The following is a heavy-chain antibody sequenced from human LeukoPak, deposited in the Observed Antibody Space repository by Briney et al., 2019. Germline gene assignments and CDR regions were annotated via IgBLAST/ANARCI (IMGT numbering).Heavy chain of an antibody. J-gene: IGHJ4*02. D-gene: IGHD6-19*01. V-gene: IGHV3-53*01. CDR3: ARGGIAVAGTLGY. CDR1: GFTVSRNY. Sequence: PGGSLRLSCAASGFTVSRNYMSWVRQAPGKGLEWVSVIYSGGSTYYADSVKGRFTISRDNSKNTLYLQMNSLRAEDTAVYYCARGGIAVAGTLGYWGQGTLVTVSS. CDR2: IYSGGST.